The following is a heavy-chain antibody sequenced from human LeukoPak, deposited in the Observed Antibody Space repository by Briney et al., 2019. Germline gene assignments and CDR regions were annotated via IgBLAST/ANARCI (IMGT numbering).Heavy chain of an antibody. J-gene: IGHJ4*02. CDR3: ASLDEPHFGY. Sequence: ASVKVSCKTSGYPFRNYDINWVRQATGQGLEWMGWINPNSGGTNYAQKFQGRVTMTRDTSISTAYMELSRLRSDDTAVYYCASLDEPHFGYWGQGTLVTVSS. D-gene: IGHD3-3*02. CDR2: INPNSGGT. CDR1: GYPFRNYD. V-gene: IGHV1-2*02.